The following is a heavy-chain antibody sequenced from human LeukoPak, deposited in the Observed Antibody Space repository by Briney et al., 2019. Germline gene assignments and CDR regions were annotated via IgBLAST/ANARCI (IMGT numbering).Heavy chain of an antibody. CDR2: INSGGSST. CDR1: GFTFSSYA. J-gene: IGHJ4*02. V-gene: IGHV3-74*01. D-gene: IGHD5-18*01. Sequence: GGSLRLSCAASGFTFSSYAMSWVRQTPGKGLVWVSRINSGGSSTTYADSVKGRATISRDNAKNTLYLQMNSLTAEDTAVYYCARGGGYSYGPMDYWGQGALVTVSS. CDR3: ARGGGYSYGPMDY.